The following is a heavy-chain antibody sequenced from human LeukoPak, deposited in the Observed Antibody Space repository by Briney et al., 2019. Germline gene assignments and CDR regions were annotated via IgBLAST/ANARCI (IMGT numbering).Heavy chain of an antibody. CDR1: GYTFTAYY. CDR2: INANSGGT. V-gene: IGHV1-2*02. Sequence: ASVKVSCKASGYTFTAYYMHWVRHAPGQGLEWMGWINANSGGTNFAQKFQGRVTMTRDTSISTAYMELNGLISDDTAVYYCARVLLTAVSGSPAFDYWGQGTLVTVSS. CDR3: ARVLLTAVSGSPAFDY. D-gene: IGHD6-19*01. J-gene: IGHJ4*02.